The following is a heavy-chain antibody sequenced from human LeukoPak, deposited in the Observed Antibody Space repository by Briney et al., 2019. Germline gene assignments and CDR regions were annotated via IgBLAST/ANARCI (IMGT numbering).Heavy chain of an antibody. Sequence: GGSLRLSCEASGFTFSDYAMTWVRQAPRKGLEWVSEITGSGISTYYEDSVKGSFTISRENSKNTLFLQMKRLRSGHRTGYCCATELFAFDYWGQGTLVTVSS. CDR3: ATELFAFDY. V-gene: IGHV3-23*01. CDR2: ITGSGIST. CDR1: GFTFSDYA. J-gene: IGHJ4*02.